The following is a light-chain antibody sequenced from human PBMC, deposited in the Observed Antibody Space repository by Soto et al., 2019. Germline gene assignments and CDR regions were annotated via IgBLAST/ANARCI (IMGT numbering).Light chain of an antibody. CDR2: WAS. V-gene: IGKV4-1*01. CDR3: QHYYSAPYS. Sequence: DIVMTQSPESLAVSLGERATINCKSNQSILFSSTGRNYLAWYQQKPGLPPKLVMYWASTRESGVPDRFSGGGSGTDFTLTPSSLQAEAVAPSYCQHYYSAPYSFGQGTTLQMK. J-gene: IGKJ2*01. CDR1: QSILFSSTGRNY.